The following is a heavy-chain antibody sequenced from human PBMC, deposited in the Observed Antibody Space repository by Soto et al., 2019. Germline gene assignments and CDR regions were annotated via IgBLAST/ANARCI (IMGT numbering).Heavy chain of an antibody. CDR1: GFAFRNYA. J-gene: IGHJ6*03. D-gene: IGHD1-1*01. CDR3: AKRMNKLTNYYYYYNMGV. Sequence: GGSLRLSCVASGFAFRNYAMSWVRQAPGKGLEWVSTISGSGDSTFYSDSVKGRCSISRDNSKNTLSLQLNSLRADDTAVYYCAKRMNKLTNYYYYYNMGVWGQGTTVTVSS. V-gene: IGHV3-23*01. CDR2: ISGSGDST.